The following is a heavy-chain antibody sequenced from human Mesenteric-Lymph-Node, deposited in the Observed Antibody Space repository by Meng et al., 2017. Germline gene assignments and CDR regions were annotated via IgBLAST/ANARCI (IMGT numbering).Heavy chain of an antibody. V-gene: IGHV4-38-2*01. CDR2: IYHSGST. CDR1: GYSISSGYY. Sequence: SETLSLTCAVSGYSISSGYYWGWIRQPPGKGLEWIGSIYHSGSTNYNPSLKSRVTISVDTSKNQFSLKLSSVTAADTAVYYCARCKAPAGYYDFWSGYYIGSEFDYWGQGTLVTVSS. J-gene: IGHJ4*02. D-gene: IGHD3-3*01. CDR3: ARCKAPAGYYDFWSGYYIGSEFDY.